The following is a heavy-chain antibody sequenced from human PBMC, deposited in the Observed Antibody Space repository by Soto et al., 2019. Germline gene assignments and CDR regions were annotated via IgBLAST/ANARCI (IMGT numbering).Heavy chain of an antibody. V-gene: IGHV5-10-1*01. CDR2: IDPSDSYT. D-gene: IGHD2-2*01. J-gene: IGHJ6*02. CDR3: ARIVVVPAAMIRYDYYYGMDV. CDR1: GSSFTSCF. Sequence: ASLKISSKGPGSSFTSCFTRGVGPMPGKDPEWMGGIDPSDSYTNYSTSLQGNVTIPADKSISTAYLQWSSLKASHTAMYYSARIVVVPAAMIRYDYYYGMDVWGQGTRVTVAS.